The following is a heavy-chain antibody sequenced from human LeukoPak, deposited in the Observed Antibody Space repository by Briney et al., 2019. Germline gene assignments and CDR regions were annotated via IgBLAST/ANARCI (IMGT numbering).Heavy chain of an antibody. J-gene: IGHJ4*02. CDR2: IYSGGST. D-gene: IGHD1-26*01. CDR1: GFTVSSNY. V-gene: IGHV3-66*01. CDR3: AGTSRSYYYIMVY. Sequence: PGGSLRLSCAASGFTVSSNYMSWVRQAPGKGLEWVSVIYSGGSTYYADSVKGRFTISRDSSKNTLYLQMNSLRAEDTAVYYCAGTSRSYYYIMVYWGQGTLVTVSS.